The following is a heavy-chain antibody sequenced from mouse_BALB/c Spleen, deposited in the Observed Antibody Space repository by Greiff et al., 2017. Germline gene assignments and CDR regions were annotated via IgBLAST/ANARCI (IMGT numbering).Heavy chain of an antibody. J-gene: IGHJ2*01. D-gene: IGHD2-3*01. V-gene: IGHV1-14*01. CDR1: GYTFTSYV. CDR3: ARLVYDGYPYFDY. Sequence: VQLQQSGPELVKPGASVKMSCKASGYTFTSYVMHWVKQKPGQGLEWIGYINPYNDGTKYNEKFKGKATLTSDKSSSTAYMELSSLTSEDSAVYYCARLVYDGYPYFDYWGQGTTPTVSS. CDR2: INPYNDGT.